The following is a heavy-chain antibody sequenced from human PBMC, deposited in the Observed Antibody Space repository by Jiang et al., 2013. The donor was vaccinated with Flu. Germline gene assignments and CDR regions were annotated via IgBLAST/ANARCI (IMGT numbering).Heavy chain of an antibody. CDR2: IWYDGSNK. CDR1: GFTFSSYG. J-gene: IGHJ6*03. Sequence: GRSLRLSCAASGFTFSSYGMHWVRQAPGKGLEWVAVIWYDGSNKYYADSVKGRFTISRDNSKNTLYLQMNSLRAEDTAVYYCAKGGVVGRYFDSGLGYYYMDVWGKGTTVTVSS. V-gene: IGHV3-33*08. D-gene: IGHD3-9*01. CDR3: AKGGVVGRYFDSGLGYYYMDV.